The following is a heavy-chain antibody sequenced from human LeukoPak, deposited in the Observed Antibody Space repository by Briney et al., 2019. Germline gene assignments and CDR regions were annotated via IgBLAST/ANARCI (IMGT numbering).Heavy chain of an antibody. D-gene: IGHD6-6*01. CDR2: VSDSGVST. J-gene: IGHJ4*02. CDR1: GFTFSSYA. Sequence: LAGGSLRLSCAASGFTFSSYAMSWVRQAPGKGLEWVSTVSDSGVSTYYADSVKGRFTISRDNSKNTLYLQMNSLRAEDTAVYYCAKEWFLIAASGYYFDYWGQGTLVTVSS. CDR3: AKEWFLIAASGYYFDY. V-gene: IGHV3-23*01.